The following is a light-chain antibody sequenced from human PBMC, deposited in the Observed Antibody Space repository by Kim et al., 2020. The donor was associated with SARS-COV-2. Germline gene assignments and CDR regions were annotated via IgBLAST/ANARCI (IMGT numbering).Light chain of an antibody. CDR1: SSNIGSDT. V-gene: IGLV1-44*01. CDR2: NNN. CDR3: AAWDDSLNGPA. J-gene: IGLJ3*02. Sequence: ELTQPPSASGTPGQRVTISCSVSSSNIGSDTVDWYQHLPGAAPQLLIYNNNQRPSGVPDRFSASKSGTSASLAISGLQSEDEADYYCAAWDDSLNGPAFGGGTQLTVL.